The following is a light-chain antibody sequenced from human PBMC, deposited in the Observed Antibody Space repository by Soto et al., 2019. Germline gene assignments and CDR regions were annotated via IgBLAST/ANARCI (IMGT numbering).Light chain of an antibody. V-gene: IGKV3-11*01. Sequence: EIVLTQSPATLSLSPGERATLSCRASQSVSSYLAWYQQKPGQAPRLLIYDASNRATGIPARFSGSGSGTDFTLTISSLEPGDFAVYYCQQRSNWFTFGQGTKVEIK. J-gene: IGKJ1*01. CDR2: DAS. CDR1: QSVSSY. CDR3: QQRSNWFT.